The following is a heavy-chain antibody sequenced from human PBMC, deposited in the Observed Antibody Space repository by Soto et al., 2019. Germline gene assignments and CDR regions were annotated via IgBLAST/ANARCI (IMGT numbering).Heavy chain of an antibody. CDR2: IYYSGST. D-gene: IGHD3-10*01. Sequence: APNLSPTCTVSGGSMSSGGYYCSWIPQHPVKRPGSIRYIYYSGSTYYNPSLKSRVTISVDTSKHQFALKVSPVTAADTAVYYCARDQRGSRSYWGYYYYYGMDVWAQGTTV. CDR1: GGSMSSGGYY. V-gene: IGHV4-31*03. J-gene: IGHJ6*02. CDR3: ARDQRGSRSYWGYYYYYGMDV.